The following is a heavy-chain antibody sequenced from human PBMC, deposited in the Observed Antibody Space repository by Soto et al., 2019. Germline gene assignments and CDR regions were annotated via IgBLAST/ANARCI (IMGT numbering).Heavy chain of an antibody. CDR3: ARDDFYDSSANDAFDF. J-gene: IGHJ3*01. CDR1: GFTFDLYW. V-gene: IGHV3-7*05. Sequence: EVQLVQSGGGLVQPGGSLRLSCAASGFTFDLYWMSWVRQAPGRGLEWVANIKHDGSDKYYVDSVKGRFTIYRDNAKSSVYLQMNSLRAEDTAVYYCARDDFYDSSANDAFDFWGQGTLVSVSS. D-gene: IGHD3-22*01. CDR2: IKHDGSDK.